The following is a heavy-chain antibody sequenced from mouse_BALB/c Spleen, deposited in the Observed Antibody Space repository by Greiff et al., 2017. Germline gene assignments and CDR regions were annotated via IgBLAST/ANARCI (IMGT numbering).Heavy chain of an antibody. Sequence: EVQLQESGPGLVKPSQSLSLTCTVTGYSITSDYAWNWIRQFPGNTLEWMGYISYSGRTSYNPSLKSRISITRDTSKNQFFLQLNSVTTEDTATYYCARSTMVTTWCAYWGEGTLVTVSA. D-gene: IGHD2-1*01. CDR1: GYSITSDYA. V-gene: IGHV3-2*02. CDR3: ARSTMVTTWCAY. J-gene: IGHJ3*01. CDR2: ISYSGRT.